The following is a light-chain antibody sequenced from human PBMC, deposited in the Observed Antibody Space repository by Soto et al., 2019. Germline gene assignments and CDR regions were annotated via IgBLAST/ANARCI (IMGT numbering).Light chain of an antibody. CDR3: QQYGTLPPT. V-gene: IGKV3-20*01. Sequence: EIVLTQSPGTLSLSPGERATLSCRASQTVTNTYLAWYQQKSGQAPNFLIYGASNRATGIPDRFSGSGSGTDFTLTISRLEPEDFAVYYCQQYGTLPPTFGGGTKVAI. CDR1: QTVTNTY. J-gene: IGKJ4*01. CDR2: GAS.